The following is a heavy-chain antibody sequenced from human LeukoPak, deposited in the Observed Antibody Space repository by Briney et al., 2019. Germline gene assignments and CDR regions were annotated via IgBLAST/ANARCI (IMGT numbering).Heavy chain of an antibody. J-gene: IGHJ3*02. V-gene: IGHV1-69*13. CDR2: IIPIFGTA. CDR3: ARDSPSPYYSDI. Sequence: GASVKVSCKASGGTFSSYAISWVRQAPGQGLEWMGGIIPIFGTANYAQKFQGRVTITADESTSTAYMELSSLRSEDTAVYYCARDSPSPYYSDIWGQGTMVTVSS. D-gene: IGHD3-10*01. CDR1: GGTFSSYA.